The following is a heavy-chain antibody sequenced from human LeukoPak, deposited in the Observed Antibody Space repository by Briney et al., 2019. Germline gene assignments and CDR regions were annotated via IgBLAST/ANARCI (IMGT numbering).Heavy chain of an antibody. J-gene: IGHJ2*01. CDR3: ARGLLGWIQPWSTDWYFDL. D-gene: IGHD5-18*01. CDR2: ISSSSSYI. Sequence: GGSLRLSCAASGFTFSSYSMNWVRQAPGKGLEWVSSISSSSSYIYYADSVKGRFTISRDNAKNSLYLQMNSLRAEDTAVYYCARGLLGWIQPWSTDWYFDLWGRGTLVTVSS. CDR1: GFTFSSYS. V-gene: IGHV3-21*01.